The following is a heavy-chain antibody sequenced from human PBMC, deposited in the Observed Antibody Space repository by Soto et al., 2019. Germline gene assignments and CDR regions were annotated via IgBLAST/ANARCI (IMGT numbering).Heavy chain of an antibody. V-gene: IGHV4-39*01. CDR2: IYYSGST. CDR3: ANSYGDYVSY. Sequence: LSLTCTVSGGSISTYYWGWIRQPPGKGLEWIGSIYYSGSTYYNPSLKSRVTISVDTPKNQFSLKLSSVTAADTAVYYCANSYGDYVSYWGQGTLVTVSS. J-gene: IGHJ4*02. CDR1: GGSISTYY. D-gene: IGHD4-17*01.